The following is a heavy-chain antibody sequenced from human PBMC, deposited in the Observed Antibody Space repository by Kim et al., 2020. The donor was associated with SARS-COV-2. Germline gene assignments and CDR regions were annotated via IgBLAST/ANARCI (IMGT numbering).Heavy chain of an antibody. Sequence: MKGRSTLSGDNSKNTLYLQMNSLRAEDTAVYYCARDSTTVTTPNYGMDVWGQGTTVTVSS. D-gene: IGHD4-17*01. J-gene: IGHJ6*02. V-gene: IGHV3-30*01. CDR3: ARDSTTVTTPNYGMDV.